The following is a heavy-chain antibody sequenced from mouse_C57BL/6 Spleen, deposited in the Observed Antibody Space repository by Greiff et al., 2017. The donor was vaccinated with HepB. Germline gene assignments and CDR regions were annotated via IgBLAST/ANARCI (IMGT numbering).Heavy chain of an antibody. CDR3: ARSDYDPNYYAMDY. V-gene: IGHV1-19*01. CDR2: INPYNGGT. J-gene: IGHJ4*01. Sequence: VQLKESGPVLVKPGASVKMSCKASGYTFTDYYMNWVKQSHGKSLEWIGVINPYNGGTSYNQKFKGKATLTVDKSSSTAYMELNSLTSEDSAVYYCARSDYDPNYYAMDYWGQGTSVTVSS. D-gene: IGHD2-4*01. CDR1: GYTFTDYY.